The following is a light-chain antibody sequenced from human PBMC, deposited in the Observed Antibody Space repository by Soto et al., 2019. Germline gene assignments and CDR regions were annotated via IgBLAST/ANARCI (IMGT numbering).Light chain of an antibody. CDR3: QKYGSSPIP. CDR2: GAS. Sequence: EIVLTQSPGTLSLSPGERATLSCRASQSVSSSYLAWYQQKPGQAPRLLIYGASSRATGIPDRFSGSGSGTDFTLTISRLEPEDFAVYYCQKYGSSPIPFGQGTRLEIK. J-gene: IGKJ5*01. CDR1: QSVSSSY. V-gene: IGKV3-20*01.